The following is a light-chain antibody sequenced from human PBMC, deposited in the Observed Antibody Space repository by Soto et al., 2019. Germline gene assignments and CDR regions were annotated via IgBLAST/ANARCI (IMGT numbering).Light chain of an antibody. CDR2: STN. Sequence: QTVVTQEPSFSVSPGGTVTLTCGLSSGSVSTGYYPSWYQQTPGQAPRTLIYSTNTRSSGVPDRFSGSILGNKAALPITGAQADDEADYYCVLYVGSGISVFGGGTKLTVL. CDR3: VLYVGSGISV. J-gene: IGLJ2*01. V-gene: IGLV8-61*01. CDR1: SGSVSTGYY.